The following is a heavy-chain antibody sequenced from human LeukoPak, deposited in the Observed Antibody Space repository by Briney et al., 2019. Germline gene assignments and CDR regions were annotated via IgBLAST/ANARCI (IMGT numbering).Heavy chain of an antibody. Sequence: GGSLRLSCAASGYTFSSYGRHWVRQAPGKGLEWVAFIRYDRSNKYYADSVKGRFTISRDNSKNTLHLQMNSLRAEDTAVYYCASLRYFDWFHDSWGQGTLVTVSA. CDR1: GYTFSSYG. CDR2: IRYDRSNK. D-gene: IGHD3-9*01. J-gene: IGHJ4*02. CDR3: ASLRYFDWFHDS. V-gene: IGHV3-30*02.